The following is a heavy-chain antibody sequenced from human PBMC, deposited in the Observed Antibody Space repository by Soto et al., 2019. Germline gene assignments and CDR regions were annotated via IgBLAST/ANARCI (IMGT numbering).Heavy chain of an antibody. CDR1: GFTSNDNG. D-gene: IGHD3-16*01. Sequence: EVQLVESGGGLAQPGRSLRLSCAASGFTSNDNGMHWVRQAPGKGLEWVSGIIWNTGTTGYADSVKGRFTISRDNAKNSLYLQMNSLRAEDTALYYCGKDIEPGGAHYWGQGTLLTVS. J-gene: IGHJ4*02. V-gene: IGHV3-9*02. CDR3: GKDIEPGGAHY. CDR2: IIWNTGTT.